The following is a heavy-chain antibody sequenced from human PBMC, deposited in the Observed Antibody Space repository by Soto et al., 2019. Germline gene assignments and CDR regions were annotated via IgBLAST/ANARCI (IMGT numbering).Heavy chain of an antibody. Sequence: TVKVSCKASGGTFSSYAISWVRQAPGQGLEWMGGIIPIFGTANYAQKFQGRVTITADESTSTAYMELSSLRSEDTAVYYCASVTSTGATFDPWGQGTLVTVSS. CDR2: IIPIFGTA. CDR1: GGTFSSYA. V-gene: IGHV1-69*13. J-gene: IGHJ5*02. CDR3: ASVTSTGATFDP. D-gene: IGHD2-21*02.